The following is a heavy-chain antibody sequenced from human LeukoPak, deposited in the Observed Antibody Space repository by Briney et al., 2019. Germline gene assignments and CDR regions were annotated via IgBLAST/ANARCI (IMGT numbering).Heavy chain of an antibody. V-gene: IGHV1-46*01. CDR1: GYTFTSYY. CDR3: ARPLYYDYSSGYYRY. Sequence: ASVKVSCKASGYTFTSYYMRWVRQAPGQGLEWMGISNPSGGSTSYAQKFQGRVTMTRDTSTSTVYMELSSLRSEDTAVYYCARPLYYDYSSGYYRYWGQGTLVTVSS. CDR2: SNPSGGST. D-gene: IGHD3-22*01. J-gene: IGHJ4*02.